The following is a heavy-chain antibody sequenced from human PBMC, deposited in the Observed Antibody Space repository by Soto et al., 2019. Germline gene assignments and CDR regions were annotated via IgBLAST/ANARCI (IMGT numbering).Heavy chain of an antibody. CDR1: GYTFTSYD. CDR3: ARGDYYDSSGYFSAGFDY. Sequence: GASVKVSCKASGYTFTSYDINWVRQATGQGLEWMGWMNPNSGNTGYAQKFQGRVTMTRNTSISTAYMELSSLRSEDTAVYYCARGDYYDSSGYFSAGFDYWGQGTLVTVSS. J-gene: IGHJ4*02. D-gene: IGHD3-22*01. CDR2: MNPNSGNT. V-gene: IGHV1-8*01.